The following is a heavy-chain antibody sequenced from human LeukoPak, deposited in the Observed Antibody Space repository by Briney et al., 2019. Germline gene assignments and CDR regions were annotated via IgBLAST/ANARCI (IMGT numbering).Heavy chain of an antibody. V-gene: IGHV3-48*03. CDR1: GFTFSSYE. J-gene: IGHJ3*02. CDR2: ISSSGSTI. CDR3: ARERPFRSGYYRSAAFDI. D-gene: IGHD3-22*01. Sequence: GGSLRLSCAASGFTFSSYEMNWVRQAPGKGLEWVSYISSSGSTIYYADPVKGRFTISRDNAKNSLYLQMNSLRAEDTAVYCCARERPFRSGYYRSAAFDIWGQGTMVTVSS.